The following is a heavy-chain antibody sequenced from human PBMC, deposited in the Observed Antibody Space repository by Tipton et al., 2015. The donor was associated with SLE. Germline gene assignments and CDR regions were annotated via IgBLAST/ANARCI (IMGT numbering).Heavy chain of an antibody. CDR1: GGSISSDDYY. CDR3: ARGGVGGYDYFDS. D-gene: IGHD5-12*01. J-gene: IGHJ4*02. Sequence: TLSLTCTVSGGSISSDDYYWTWIRQHPGKGLTWIGHISHSGSTHYNPSLKTRVTISVDTSKNQFSLRLSSVTAADTAVYYCARGGVGGYDYFDSWGQGALVTVSS. V-gene: IGHV4-31*03. CDR2: ISHSGST.